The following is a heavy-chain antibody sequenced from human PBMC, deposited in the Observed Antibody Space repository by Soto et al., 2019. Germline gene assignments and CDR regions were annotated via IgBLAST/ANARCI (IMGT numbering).Heavy chain of an antibody. Sequence: QVQVVQSGAEVKKPGASVKVSCKTSGYTFTNYHFHWVRQAPGQGLGWMGAVNPNGGSTTYAQHLQGRVTMPSDSSTSTVDMEMGSLRSDDSAVYYCALPKNTLGWHNFWGQGTLVTVS. J-gene: IGHJ4*02. CDR3: ALPKNTLGWHNF. CDR1: GYTFTNYH. CDR2: VNPNGGST. D-gene: IGHD6-19*01. V-gene: IGHV1-46*01.